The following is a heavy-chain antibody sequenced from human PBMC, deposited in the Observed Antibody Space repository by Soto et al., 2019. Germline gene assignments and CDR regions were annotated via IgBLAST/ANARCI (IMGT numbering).Heavy chain of an antibody. CDR1: GFTFSSYA. D-gene: IGHD3-16*02. V-gene: IGHV3-23*01. CDR2: FSCSGGST. Sequence: PGGSLRLSCAASGFTFSSYAMSWVRQAPGKGLERVSAFSCSGGSTYYADSVKGRFTISRDNSKNTLYLQMNSLRAEDTAVYYCAQDPYRYDYIWGSYRDHAFDIWGQGTMVTVSS. J-gene: IGHJ3*02. CDR3: AQDPYRYDYIWGSYRDHAFDI.